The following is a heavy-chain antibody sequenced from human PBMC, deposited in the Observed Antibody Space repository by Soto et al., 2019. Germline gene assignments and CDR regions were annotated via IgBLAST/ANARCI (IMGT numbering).Heavy chain of an antibody. CDR2: ISAYNGNT. D-gene: IGHD6-6*01. J-gene: IGHJ6*02. Sequence: ASVKVSCKASGYTFTSYGISWVRQAPGQGLEWMGWISAYNGNTNYAQKLQGRVTMTTDTSTSTAYMELRSLRSDDTAVYYCARGEAARLGLYYYYGMDVWGQGTTVTVSS. CDR1: GYTFTSYG. CDR3: ARGEAARLGLYYYYGMDV. V-gene: IGHV1-18*04.